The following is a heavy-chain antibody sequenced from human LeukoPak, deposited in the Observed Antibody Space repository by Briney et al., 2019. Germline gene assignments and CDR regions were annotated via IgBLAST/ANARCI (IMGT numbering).Heavy chain of an antibody. CDR1: GFTFSSYS. V-gene: IGHV3-21*04. CDR3: AKGDTSIAAAGLNLDY. J-gene: IGHJ4*02. Sequence: GGSLRLSCAASGFTFSSYSMNWVRQAPGKGLEWVSFISSSSSYIYYADSVKGRFTISRDNAKNSLYLQMNSLRAEDTALYYCAKGDTSIAAAGLNLDYWGQGTLVTVSS. CDR2: ISSSSSYI. D-gene: IGHD6-13*01.